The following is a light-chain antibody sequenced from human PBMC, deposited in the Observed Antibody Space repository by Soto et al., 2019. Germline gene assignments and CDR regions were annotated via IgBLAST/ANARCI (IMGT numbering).Light chain of an antibody. J-gene: IGLJ3*02. Sequence: QPVLTQSPSASASLGASVKLTCTLSSGHNNYAIAWHQQQPEKGPRYLMKVNSDDSHTKGDGIPDRFSGSSFGAERYLTIFSLQSEDEADYYCQTWGTGNWVFGGGTQLTVL. CDR3: QTWGTGNWV. V-gene: IGLV4-69*01. CDR2: VNSDDSH. CDR1: SGHNNYA.